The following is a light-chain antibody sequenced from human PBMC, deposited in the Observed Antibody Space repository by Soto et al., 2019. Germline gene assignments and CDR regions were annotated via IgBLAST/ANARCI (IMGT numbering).Light chain of an antibody. Sequence: DIVMTQSPDSLAVSLGERATINCKSSQSVLYSSNNNNYLAWYQQKPGQPPKLLIYWASTRESGVPDRFSGSGSGTDFTLTISSLQAEDVAVYYCQQYYSTPWTLGQGTKVDI. J-gene: IGKJ1*01. CDR2: WAS. V-gene: IGKV4-1*01. CDR3: QQYYSTPWT. CDR1: QSVLYSSNNNNY.